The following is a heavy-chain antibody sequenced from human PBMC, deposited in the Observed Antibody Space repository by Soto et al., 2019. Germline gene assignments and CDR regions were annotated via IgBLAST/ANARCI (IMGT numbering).Heavy chain of an antibody. Sequence: QVQLVESGGGVVQPGTSLRLSCAASGFTFKTNAMHWVRQAPAKGREWMAVIAYDGNEKFYADSVKGRFTISRDNSKNALYLQINTLRNDDTAVYYCGKDVGDYVPYYYGVDVWGQGTTVTVSS. V-gene: IGHV3-30*18. CDR2: IAYDGNEK. D-gene: IGHD1-26*01. J-gene: IGHJ6*02. CDR1: GFTFKTNA. CDR3: GKDVGDYVPYYYGVDV.